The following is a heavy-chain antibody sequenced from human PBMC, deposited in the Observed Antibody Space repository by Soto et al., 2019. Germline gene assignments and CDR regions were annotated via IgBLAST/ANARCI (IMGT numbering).Heavy chain of an antibody. CDR2: IIPIFGTA. CDR1: GGTFSSYA. D-gene: IGHD2-15*01. Sequence: QVQLVQSGAEVKKPGSSVKVSCKASGGTFSSYAISWVRQAPGQGLEWMGGIIPIFGTANYAQKFQGRVTITADESTSTAYMELSSLRSEDTAVYYCARTCSCGSCYYYYGMDVWGQGTTVTVSS. V-gene: IGHV1-69*12. CDR3: ARTCSCGSCYYYYGMDV. J-gene: IGHJ6*02.